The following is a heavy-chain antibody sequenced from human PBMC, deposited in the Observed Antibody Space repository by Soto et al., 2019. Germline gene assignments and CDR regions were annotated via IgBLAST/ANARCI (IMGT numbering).Heavy chain of an antibody. CDR3: ARDNCSGGSCYSDLPAFDI. Sequence: QVQLQESGPGLVKPSQTLSLTCTVSGGSISSGGYYWSWIRQHPGKGLEWIGYIYYSGSTYYNPSLKSRVTISVDTSKNQLSLKLSSVTAADTAVYYCARDNCSGGSCYSDLPAFDIWGQGTMVTVSS. CDR2: IYYSGST. CDR1: GGSISSGGYY. D-gene: IGHD2-15*01. J-gene: IGHJ3*02. V-gene: IGHV4-31*03.